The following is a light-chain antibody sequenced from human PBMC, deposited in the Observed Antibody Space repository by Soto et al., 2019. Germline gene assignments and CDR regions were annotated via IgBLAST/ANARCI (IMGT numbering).Light chain of an antibody. CDR2: EVN. J-gene: IGLJ2*01. V-gene: IGLV2-8*01. CDR1: SSDVGGYNY. CDR3: SWYAGSDIFV. Sequence: QSVLTQPPSASGSPGQSLTISCTGTSSDVGGYNYVFWYQQHPGKAPKLMIYEVNKRPSGVPDRFSGSKSGNTASLTVSGLQAEDEADYYCSWYAGSDIFVFGGGTKLTVL.